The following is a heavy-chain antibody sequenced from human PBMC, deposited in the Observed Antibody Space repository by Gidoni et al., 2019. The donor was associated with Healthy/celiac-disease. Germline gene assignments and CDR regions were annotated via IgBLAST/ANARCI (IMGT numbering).Heavy chain of an antibody. CDR1: GYTFTSYA. D-gene: IGHD1-1*01. CDR2: MNPNSGNT. V-gene: IGHV1-8*01. CDR3: ARRRRTYYYYGMDV. J-gene: IGHJ6*02. Sequence: QVQLVQSGAEVKKPGASVKVSCKASGYTFTSYAINWVRQATGQGLEWMGWMNPNSGNTGYAQKFQGRVTMTRNTSISTAYRELSSLRSEDTAVYYCARRRRTYYYYGMDVWGQGTTVTVSS.